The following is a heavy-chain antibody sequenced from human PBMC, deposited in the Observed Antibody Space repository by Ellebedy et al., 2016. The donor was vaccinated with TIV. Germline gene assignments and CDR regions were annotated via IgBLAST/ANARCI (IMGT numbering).Heavy chain of an antibody. CDR2: IRSTGSDK. CDR3: ARGWSTPDS. V-gene: IGHV3-21*06. J-gene: IGHJ4*02. D-gene: IGHD2-15*01. CDR1: GFTFSNYN. Sequence: ESLKISCVASGFTFSNYNMNLVRQSPGKGLEWVSSIRSTGSDKYYAESVKGRFTISRDNAQNTLFLQMNSLRVEDTAVYYCARGWSTPDSWGQGTLVIVSS.